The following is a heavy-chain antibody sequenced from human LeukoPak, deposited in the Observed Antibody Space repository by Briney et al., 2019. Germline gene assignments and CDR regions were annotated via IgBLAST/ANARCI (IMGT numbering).Heavy chain of an antibody. CDR1: GYSISSGYY. CDR2: IYHSGST. Sequence: SETLSLTXAVSGYSISSGYYWGWIRQPPGKGLEWIGSIYHSGSTYYNPSLKSRVTISVDTSKNQFSLKLSSVTAADTAVYYCARHGGSRVATSAPFDAFDIWGQGTMVTVSS. D-gene: IGHD5-12*01. CDR3: ARHGGSRVATSAPFDAFDI. J-gene: IGHJ3*02. V-gene: IGHV4-38-2*01.